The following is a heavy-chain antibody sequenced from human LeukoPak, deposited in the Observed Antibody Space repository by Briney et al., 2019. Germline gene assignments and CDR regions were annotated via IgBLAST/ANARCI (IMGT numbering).Heavy chain of an antibody. Sequence: GESLKISCKGSGCSFTSYWLGWVRQMPGKGLEWMGIIYPGDSDTRYSPSFQGQVTISADKSISTAYLQWSSLKASDTAMYYCARRGLIVVVPHAFDIWGQGTMVTVSS. J-gene: IGHJ3*02. CDR2: IYPGDSDT. CDR1: GCSFTSYW. V-gene: IGHV5-51*01. D-gene: IGHD3-22*01. CDR3: ARRGLIVVVPHAFDI.